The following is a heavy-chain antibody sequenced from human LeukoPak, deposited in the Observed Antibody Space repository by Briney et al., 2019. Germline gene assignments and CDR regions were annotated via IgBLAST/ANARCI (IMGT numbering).Heavy chain of an antibody. CDR3: ARVRAGVTMVQGVIEAHFDY. J-gene: IGHJ4*02. Sequence: GGSLRLSCAASGFTFSSYEMNWVRQAPGKGLEWVSYISSSGSTIYYADSVKGRFTISRDNAKNSLYLQMNSLRAEDTAVYYCARVRAGVTMVQGVIEAHFDYWGQGTLVTVSS. CDR2: ISSSGSTI. CDR1: GFTFSSYE. D-gene: IGHD3-10*01. V-gene: IGHV3-48*03.